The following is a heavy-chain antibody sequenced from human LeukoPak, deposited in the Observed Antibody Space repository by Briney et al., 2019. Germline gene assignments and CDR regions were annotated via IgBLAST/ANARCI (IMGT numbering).Heavy chain of an antibody. V-gene: IGHV3-74*01. J-gene: IGHJ4*02. CDR1: GFTFNKYW. CDR3: ASITPGY. CDR2: INPDGSST. D-gene: IGHD1-14*01. Sequence: GGSLRLSCVASGFTFNKYWMHWVRHAAGKGLVWVSRINPDGSSTDYADSVKGRFTISRDNAKNTLYLQMNTLRAEDTALYFCASITPGYWGQRNLVTVSS.